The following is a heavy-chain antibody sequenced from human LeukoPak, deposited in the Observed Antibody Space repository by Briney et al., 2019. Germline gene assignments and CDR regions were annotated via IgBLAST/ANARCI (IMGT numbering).Heavy chain of an antibody. CDR3: AGEYHPYYYYYMDV. Sequence: PSETLSLTCTVSVGSISSYYWSCIPQPAGKGLEWIGRIYTSGSNKYNPSLTSRVNISVDPSKNQFSLKLNSATTAHTARFYFAGEYHPYYYYYMDVWGKGTTVTVSS. V-gene: IGHV4-4*07. D-gene: IGHD1-14*01. CDR2: IYTSGSN. J-gene: IGHJ6*03. CDR1: VGSISSYY.